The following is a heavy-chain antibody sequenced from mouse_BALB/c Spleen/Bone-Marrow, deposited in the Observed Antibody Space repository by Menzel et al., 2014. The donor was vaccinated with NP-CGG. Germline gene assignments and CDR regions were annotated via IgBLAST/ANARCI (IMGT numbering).Heavy chain of an antibody. CDR2: IHPGSGST. V-gene: IGHV1S22*01. D-gene: IGHD1-1*01. CDR3: RSYDYAMDY. J-gene: IGHJ4*01. Sequence: GSELVRPGASVKPSCKASGYTFTSYWMHWVRQRPGQGLEWIGNIHPGSGSTNYDEKFKSKATLTVDTSSSTAYMQLSSLTSEDSAVYYCRSYDYAMDYWGQGTSVTVSS. CDR1: GYTFTSYW.